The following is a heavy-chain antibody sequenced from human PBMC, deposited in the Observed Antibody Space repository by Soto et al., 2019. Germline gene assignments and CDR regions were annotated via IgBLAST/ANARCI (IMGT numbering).Heavy chain of an antibody. CDR3: ARHYYGSGPFS. J-gene: IGHJ5*02. CDR2: ISAYNGNT. CDR1: GYTFTSYG. V-gene: IGHV1-18*01. D-gene: IGHD3-10*01. Sequence: QVQLVQSGAEVKKPGASVKVSCKASGYTFTSYGISWVRQAPGQGLEWMGWISAYNGNTNYAQKLQGRVTMTTDTATSTAYIELRSLRSDHTAVYYCARHYYGSGPFSWGQGTLVTVSS.